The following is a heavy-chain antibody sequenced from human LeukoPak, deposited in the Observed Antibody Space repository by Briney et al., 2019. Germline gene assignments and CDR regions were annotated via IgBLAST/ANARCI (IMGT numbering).Heavy chain of an antibody. D-gene: IGHD6-19*01. CDR3: ARSDPEIGQWLVREFDY. CDR2: IYYSGST. J-gene: IGHJ4*02. V-gene: IGHV4-59*08. CDR1: GGPISSYY. Sequence: SETLSLTCTVSGGPISSYYWSWIRQPPGKGLEWIGYIYYSGSTNYNPSLKSRVTISVDTSKNQFSLKLSSVTAADTAVYYCARSDPEIGQWLVREFDYWGQGTLVTVSS.